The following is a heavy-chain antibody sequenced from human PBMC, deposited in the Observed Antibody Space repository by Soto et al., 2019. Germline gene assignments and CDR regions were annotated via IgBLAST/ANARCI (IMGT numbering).Heavy chain of an antibody. Sequence: QVQLVESGGGVVQPGRSLRLSCAASGFTFSSYGMHWVRQAPGKGLEWVAVISYDGSNKYYADSVKGRFTISRDNSKNTLYLQMNSLRADDTAVYYCAKDRYCSGGSCFDYWGQGTLVTVSS. J-gene: IGHJ4*02. CDR1: GFTFSSYG. D-gene: IGHD2-15*01. CDR2: ISYDGSNK. V-gene: IGHV3-30*18. CDR3: AKDRYCSGGSCFDY.